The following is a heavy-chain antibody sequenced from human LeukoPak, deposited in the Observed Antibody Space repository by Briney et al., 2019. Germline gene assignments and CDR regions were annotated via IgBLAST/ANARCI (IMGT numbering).Heavy chain of an antibody. Sequence: SETLSLTCAVYGGSFSGYYWSWIRQPPGKGLEWIGEINHSGSTNYNPSLKSRVTISVDKSKNQFSLKLSSVTAADTAVYYCARDSPVLSDWGQGTLVTVSS. CDR1: GGSFSGYY. CDR3: ARDSPVLSD. J-gene: IGHJ4*02. CDR2: INHSGST. D-gene: IGHD3-16*01. V-gene: IGHV4-34*01.